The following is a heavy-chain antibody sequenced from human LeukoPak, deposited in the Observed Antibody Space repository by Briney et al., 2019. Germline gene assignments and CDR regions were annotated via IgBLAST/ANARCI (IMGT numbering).Heavy chain of an antibody. CDR2: IYPGDSDT. Sequence: GESLKISCKGSGYIFTNYWIVWVRQMPGKGLEWMGIIYPGDSDTRYSPSFQGQVTISADKSISTAYLQWSSLKASDTAMYYCANTRKLSLYSAFDIWGQGTMVTVSS. J-gene: IGHJ3*02. CDR1: GYIFTNYW. V-gene: IGHV5-51*01. D-gene: IGHD2-15*01. CDR3: ANTRKLSLYSAFDI.